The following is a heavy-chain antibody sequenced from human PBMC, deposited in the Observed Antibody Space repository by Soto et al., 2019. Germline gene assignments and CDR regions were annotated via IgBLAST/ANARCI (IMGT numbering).Heavy chain of an antibody. CDR3: ARDRILSSSSYYYYYGMDV. CDR2: IYYSGST. V-gene: IGHV4-61*01. D-gene: IGHD6-6*01. CDR1: GGSVSSGSYY. J-gene: IGHJ6*02. Sequence: QVQLQESGPGLVKPSETLSLTCTVSGGSVSSGSYYWSWIRQPPGKGLEWIGYIYYSGSTNYHPSLKSRVTISVDTSKNQFSLKLSSVTAADTAVYYCARDRILSSSSYYYYYGMDVWGQGTTVTVSS.